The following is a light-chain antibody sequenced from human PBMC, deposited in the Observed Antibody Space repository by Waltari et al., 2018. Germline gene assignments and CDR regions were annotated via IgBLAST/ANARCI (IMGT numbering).Light chain of an antibody. CDR3: MFWPSNVWV. CDR1: SDFNVGYFI. V-gene: IGLV5-37*01. CDR2: YNSDSEK. Sequence: QPVLTQPPSSSASPGESARLTCTLPSDFNVGYFIIYCYQPRPVSPPRFLLYYNSDSEKAQGSGVPSRFSGSKDASANAGILLISGLQSEDEADYYCMFWPSNVWVFGGGTKLTVL. J-gene: IGLJ3*02.